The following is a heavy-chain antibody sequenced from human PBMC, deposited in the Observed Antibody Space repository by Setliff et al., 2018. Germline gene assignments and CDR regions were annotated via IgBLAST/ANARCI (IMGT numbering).Heavy chain of an antibody. D-gene: IGHD3-22*01. CDR2: INHDGGS. CDR3: ARGQDYYDPSGYYKLGY. CDR1: GESLRGYY. V-gene: IGHV4-34*01. Sequence: SETLSLTCAVYGESLRGYYWTWIRQSPGKGLEWIGEINHDGGSNYNPSLKSRVTMSIDMSEKQFSLKLRSVTVVDTAVYYCARGQDYYDPSGYYKLGYWGPGTLVTVSS. J-gene: IGHJ4*02.